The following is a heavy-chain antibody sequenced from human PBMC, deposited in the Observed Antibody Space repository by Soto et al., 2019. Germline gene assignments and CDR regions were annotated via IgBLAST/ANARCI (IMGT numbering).Heavy chain of an antibody. CDR2: ISYDGSNK. D-gene: IGHD6-19*01. V-gene: IGHV3-30*18. J-gene: IGHJ4*02. CDR3: AKVGYSSGWHGGFDY. Sequence: GGSLRLSCAASGFTFSSYGMHWVRQAPGKGLEWVAVISYDGSNKYYADSVKGRFTISRDNSKNTLYLQMNSLRAEDTAVYYCAKVGYSSGWHGGFDYWGQGTLVTVSS. CDR1: GFTFSSYG.